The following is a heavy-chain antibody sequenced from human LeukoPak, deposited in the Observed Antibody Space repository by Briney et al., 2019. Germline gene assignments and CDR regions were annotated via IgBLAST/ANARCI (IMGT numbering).Heavy chain of an antibody. D-gene: IGHD3-9*01. V-gene: IGHV3-30*02. CDR3: ARAGRGLRYFDWLTYDY. CDR1: GFTFSSYG. J-gene: IGHJ4*02. Sequence: GGSLRLSCAASGFTFSSYGMHWVRQAPGKGLEWVAFIRYDGSNKYYADSVKGRFTISRDNSKNTLYLQMNSLRAEDTAVYYCARAGRGLRYFDWLTYDYWGQGTLVTVSS. CDR2: IRYDGSNK.